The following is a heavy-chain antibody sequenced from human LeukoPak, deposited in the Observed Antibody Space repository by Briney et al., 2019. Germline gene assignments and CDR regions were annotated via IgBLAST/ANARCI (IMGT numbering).Heavy chain of an antibody. J-gene: IGHJ6*02. D-gene: IGHD4-17*01. Sequence: GASVKVSCKASGGTFSSYAISWVRQAPGQGLEWMGGIIPIFGTANYAQKFQGRVTITADESTSTAYMELSSLRSEDTAVYYCARDPYGDYYYYGMDVWGQGTTVTVSS. V-gene: IGHV1-69*13. CDR1: GGTFSSYA. CDR3: ARDPYGDYYYYGMDV. CDR2: IIPIFGTA.